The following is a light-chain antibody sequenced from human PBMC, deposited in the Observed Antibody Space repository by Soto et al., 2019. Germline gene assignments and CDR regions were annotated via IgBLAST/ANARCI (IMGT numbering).Light chain of an antibody. CDR1: QSISSS. V-gene: IGKV1-5*01. CDR2: DVS. J-gene: IGKJ5*01. CDR3: QHYSSYPIT. Sequence: DIQMTQSPSTLSASVGDRVTITCRASQSISSSLAWYQQKPGKAPEFLIYDVSTLERGVPSRFSGSGSGTEFTLTICSLQPDDFATYYCQHYSSYPITFGQGTRLEIK.